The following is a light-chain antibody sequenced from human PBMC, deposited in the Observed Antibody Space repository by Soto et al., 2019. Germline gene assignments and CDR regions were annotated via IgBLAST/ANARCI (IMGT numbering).Light chain of an antibody. CDR1: TSDVGGYNY. Sequence: QSALTQPRSVSASPGQSVTISCTGTTSDVGGYNYVSWYQQHPGQAPKLMIYDVTKRPSGVPDRFSGSKSGNTASLTISGLQAEDEADYYCCSYAGSHTWVFGGGTKVTVL. V-gene: IGLV2-11*01. CDR3: CSYAGSHTWV. J-gene: IGLJ3*02. CDR2: DVT.